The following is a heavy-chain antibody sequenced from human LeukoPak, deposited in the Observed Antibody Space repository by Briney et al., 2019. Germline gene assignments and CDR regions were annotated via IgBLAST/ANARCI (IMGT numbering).Heavy chain of an antibody. CDR3: ARAPEQLAPPYFDF. Sequence: GGSLRLSCAASGFSVSSNYMSWVRQAPGKGLEWVSVIYTSGSTHYADSVKGRFTISRDNSKNTLYLQMNSLRAEDTAVYYCARAPEQLAPPYFDFWGQGTLVTVSP. D-gene: IGHD6-6*01. CDR1: GFSVSSNY. J-gene: IGHJ4*02. V-gene: IGHV3-66*01. CDR2: IYTSGST.